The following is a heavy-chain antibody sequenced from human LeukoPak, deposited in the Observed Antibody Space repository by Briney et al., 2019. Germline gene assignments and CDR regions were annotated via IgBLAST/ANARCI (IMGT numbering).Heavy chain of an antibody. CDR2: ISGSGGST. Sequence: GGSLRLSCAASGFTFSSYAMSWVRQAPGKGLEWVSAISGSGGSTYYADSVKGRFTISRGNSKNTLYLQMNSLGVEDTAVYYCVRGSSDWNGMDVWGQGTTVTVSS. V-gene: IGHV3-23*01. J-gene: IGHJ6*02. CDR3: VRGSSDWNGMDV. D-gene: IGHD6-19*01. CDR1: GFTFSSYA.